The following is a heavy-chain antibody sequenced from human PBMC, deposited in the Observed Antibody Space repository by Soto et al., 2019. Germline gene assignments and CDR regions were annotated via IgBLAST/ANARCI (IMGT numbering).Heavy chain of an antibody. D-gene: IGHD6-13*01. Sequence: GGSLRLSCTASGFTFNRHAMTWVRQAPGKGLEWVSGLSDSGGSIYYADSVKGRFTVSRDNSMNTLYLQMNTLRAEDTAIYYCAKVSSSWYAGFFDLWGQGTLVTVSS. CDR1: GFTFNRHA. CDR2: LSDSGGSI. CDR3: AKVSSSWYAGFFDL. V-gene: IGHV3-23*01. J-gene: IGHJ4*02.